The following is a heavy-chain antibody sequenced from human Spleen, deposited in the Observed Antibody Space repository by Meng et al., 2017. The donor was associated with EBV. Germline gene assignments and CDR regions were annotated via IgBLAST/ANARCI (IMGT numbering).Heavy chain of an antibody. CDR3: ASESGRGFTPDY. CDR1: GGTFSNDI. Sequence: QVQLVQSGVEVKKPXSSVKVSCKASGGTFSNDIISWVRQAPGQGLEWMGGIMATHGATDYAQNFQGRLTLTADESTSTHYMDLSGLRSEDTAVYYCASESGRGFTPDYWGQGTLVTVSS. J-gene: IGHJ4*02. CDR2: IMATHGAT. V-gene: IGHV1-69*01. D-gene: IGHD3-10*01.